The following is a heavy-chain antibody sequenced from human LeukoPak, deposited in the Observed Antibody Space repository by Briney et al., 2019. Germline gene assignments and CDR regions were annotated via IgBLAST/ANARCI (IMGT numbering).Heavy chain of an antibody. J-gene: IGHJ4*02. V-gene: IGHV3-23*01. D-gene: IGHD3-22*01. CDR3: ARAPFYDSSGWYFDY. CDR2: ITANGDTT. CDR1: GFTFSSSA. Sequence: GGSLRLSCAASGFTFSSSAMSWVRQAPGKGLEWVSAITANGDTTYYADSVKGRFTISRDNSKNTLYLQMNSLRAEDTAVYYCARAPFYDSSGWYFDYWGQGTLVTVSS.